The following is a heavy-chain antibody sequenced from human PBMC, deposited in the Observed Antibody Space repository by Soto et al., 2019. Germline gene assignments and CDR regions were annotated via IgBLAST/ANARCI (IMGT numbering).Heavy chain of an antibody. D-gene: IGHD2-15*01. V-gene: IGHV1-2*02. CDR2: INPKSGAT. CDR3: AREGYCSGGSCRHFDY. CDR1: GYRFTGYG. Sequence: ASVKVSCKASGYRFTGYGLHWVRQAPGQGLQWMGWINPKSGATDYAQRFQGRVTMTREMSTNTAYLELSGLRSDDTAVYYCAREGYCSGGSCRHFDYWGQGTLVTVSS. J-gene: IGHJ4*02.